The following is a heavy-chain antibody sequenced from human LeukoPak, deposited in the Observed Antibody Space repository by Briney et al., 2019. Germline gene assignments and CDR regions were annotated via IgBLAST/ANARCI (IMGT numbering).Heavy chain of an antibody. CDR1: GFTFDDYA. CDR3: AKDIYRGLDMATRPDY. D-gene: IGHD5-24*01. CDR2: ISGDAGST. V-gene: IGHV3-43*02. Sequence: QPGGSLRLPCAASGFTFDDYAMHWVRQAPGKGLEWVSLISGDAGSTYYADSVKGRFTISRDDSKNSLYLQMNSLRTEDTAFYYCAKDIYRGLDMATRPDYWGQGTLVTVSS. J-gene: IGHJ4*02.